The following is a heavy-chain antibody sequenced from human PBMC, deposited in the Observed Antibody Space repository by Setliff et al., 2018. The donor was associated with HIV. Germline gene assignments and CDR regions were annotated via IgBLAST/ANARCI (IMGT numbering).Heavy chain of an antibody. D-gene: IGHD3-22*01. J-gene: IGHJ4*02. V-gene: IGHV4-4*07. CDR1: GGSISGHY. Sequence: PSETLSLTCTVSGGSISGHYWSWIRQPAGKGLEWIGHISTTGSTNYNPSLKSRVIMSVDTSRNQFSLKLSSVTAADTAVYYCARGVDYYTDHVDIWGQGALVTVSS. CDR3: ARGVDYYTDHVDI. CDR2: ISTTGST.